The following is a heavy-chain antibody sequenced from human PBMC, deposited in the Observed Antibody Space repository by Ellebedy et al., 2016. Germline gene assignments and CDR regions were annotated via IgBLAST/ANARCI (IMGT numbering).Heavy chain of an antibody. J-gene: IGHJ6*03. CDR1: GYTFTSYY. V-gene: IGHV1-8*02. D-gene: IGHD6-13*01. CDR2: MNPNSGNT. Sequence: ASVKVSXKASGYTFTSYYMHWVRQATGQGLEWMGWMNPNSGNTGYAQKFQGRVTMTRNTSISTAYMELSSLRSEDTAVYYCARRGSSSWYTSPYYYYYMDVWGKGTTVTVSS. CDR3: ARRGSSSWYTSPYYYYYMDV.